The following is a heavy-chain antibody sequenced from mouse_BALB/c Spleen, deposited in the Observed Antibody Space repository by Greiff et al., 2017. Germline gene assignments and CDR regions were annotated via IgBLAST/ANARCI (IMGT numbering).Heavy chain of an antibody. CDR1: GFTFSSYA. Sequence: EVHLVESGGGLVKPGGSLKLSCAASGFTFSSYAMSWVRQSPEKRLEWVAEISSGGSYTYYPDTVTGRFTISRDNAKNTLYLEMSSLRSEDTAMYYCAAYYRYGEGSWGQGTLVTVSA. V-gene: IGHV5-9-4*01. CDR3: AAYYRYGEGS. D-gene: IGHD2-14*01. J-gene: IGHJ3*01. CDR2: ISSGGSYT.